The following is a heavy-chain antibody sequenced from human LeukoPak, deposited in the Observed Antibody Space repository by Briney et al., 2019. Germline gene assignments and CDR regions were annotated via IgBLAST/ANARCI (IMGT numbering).Heavy chain of an antibody. D-gene: IGHD3-10*01. Sequence: AGGSLRLSCAASGFTFSSYGMHWVRQAPGKGLEWVAFIRYDGSNKYYADSVKGRFTISRDNSKNTLYLQMNSLRAEDTAVYYCAKDGRMVRGGDYYYYYYMDVWGKGTTVTISS. CDR3: AKDGRMVRGGDYYYYYYMDV. CDR2: IRYDGSNK. J-gene: IGHJ6*03. CDR1: GFTFSSYG. V-gene: IGHV3-30*02.